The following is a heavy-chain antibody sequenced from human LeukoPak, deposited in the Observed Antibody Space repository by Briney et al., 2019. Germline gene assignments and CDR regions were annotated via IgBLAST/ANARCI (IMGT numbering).Heavy chain of an antibody. D-gene: IGHD3-10*01. J-gene: IGHJ4*02. V-gene: IGHV1-18*01. Sequence: AASVTVSCKASGYTFTNYGISWVRQTPGQGLEWMGWISAYNGNTNYAQKVQGRVTMTTDTFTSTAYMELRSLRSDDTAVYYCARTYYYGSGSSPLDYWGQGTLVTVSS. CDR3: ARTYYYGSGSSPLDY. CDR2: ISAYNGNT. CDR1: GYTFTNYG.